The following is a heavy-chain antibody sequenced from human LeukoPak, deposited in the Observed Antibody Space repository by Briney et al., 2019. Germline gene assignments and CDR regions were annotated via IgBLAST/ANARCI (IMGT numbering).Heavy chain of an antibody. V-gene: IGHV4-39*07. J-gene: IGHJ4*02. D-gene: IGHD5-18*01. CDR1: GGSISSSSYY. CDR3: AKDIKRRIQLWFSPNPADY. CDR2: IYYSGST. Sequence: RASETLSLTCAVSGGSISSSSYYWGWIRQPPGKGLEWIGSIYYSGSTYYNPSLKSRVTISLDTSKNQFSLKLSSVTAEDTAVYYCAKDIKRRIQLWFSPNPADYWGQGTLVTVSS.